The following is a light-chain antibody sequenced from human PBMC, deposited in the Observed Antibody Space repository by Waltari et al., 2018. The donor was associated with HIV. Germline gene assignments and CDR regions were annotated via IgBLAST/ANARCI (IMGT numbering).Light chain of an antibody. CDR3: CSYAGSSTVVV. J-gene: IGLJ2*01. CDR2: EVS. CDR1: SSDVGSYYL. V-gene: IGLV2-23*02. Sequence: QSALTQPASASGSPGQSITISCTGTSSDVGSYYLVSWYHQHPGRAPKLLIDEVSKRTSGVAIRFSGSKSGNTASLTISVLQAEDEAVYYCCSYAGSSTVVVFGGGTKLTVL.